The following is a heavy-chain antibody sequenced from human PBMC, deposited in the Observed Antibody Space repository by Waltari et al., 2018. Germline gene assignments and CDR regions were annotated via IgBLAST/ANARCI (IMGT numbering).Heavy chain of an antibody. Sequence: EVQMVESGGGLVKPGDSLRLSCAASGFTFTPAWLTWVRRAPGKGRGGFGRIKSKSEGAITDFVAPVRGRFSISRDDSQNMVFLQMNSLRTEDTAVYYCTTLDAPWGGWGHGTLVTVSS. V-gene: IGHV3-15*01. CDR3: TTLDAPWGG. J-gene: IGHJ4*01. D-gene: IGHD7-27*01. CDR2: IKSKSEGAIT. CDR1: GFTFTPAW.